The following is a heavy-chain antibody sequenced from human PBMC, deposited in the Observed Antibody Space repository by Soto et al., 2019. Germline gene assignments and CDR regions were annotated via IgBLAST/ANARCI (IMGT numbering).Heavy chain of an antibody. Sequence: ASVKVSCKGFGYSFMKYGTNWVRQAPGQGLEWVGWISPYSGYTHSAQKFHGRLTLTTDTAASTAYMELRILRSADTALYYCAREASVLIPAAQPSRFDSWGQGTLVTVSS. J-gene: IGHJ4*02. V-gene: IGHV1-18*01. CDR3: AREASVLIPAAQPSRFDS. CDR1: GYSFMKYG. CDR2: ISPYSGYT. D-gene: IGHD2-2*01.